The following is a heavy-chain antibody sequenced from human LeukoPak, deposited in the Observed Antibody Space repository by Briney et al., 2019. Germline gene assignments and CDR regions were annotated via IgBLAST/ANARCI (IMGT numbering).Heavy chain of an antibody. D-gene: IGHD3-3*01. Sequence: ASVKVSCKASGYTFTGYYMHWARQAPGQGLEWMGWINPNSGGTNYAQKFQGRVTMTRDTSISTAYMELSRLRSDDTAVYYCARDRSNYDFWSGSFDYWGQGTLVTVSS. CDR1: GYTFTGYY. CDR3: ARDRSNYDFWSGSFDY. V-gene: IGHV1-2*02. CDR2: INPNSGGT. J-gene: IGHJ4*02.